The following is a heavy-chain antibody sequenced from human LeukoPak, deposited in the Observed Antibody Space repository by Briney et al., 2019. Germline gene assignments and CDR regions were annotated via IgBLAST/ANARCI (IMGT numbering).Heavy chain of an antibody. V-gene: IGHV4-59*01. CDR1: GGSLSSYY. CDR3: ARAGESASRYFDWSDAFDI. CDR2: IYYSGST. Sequence: PSETLSLTCTVSGGSLSSYYWSWIRQPPGKGLEWIGYIYYSGSTNYNPSLKSRVTISVDTSKNQFSLKLSSVTAADTAVYYCARAGESASRYFDWSDAFDIWGQGTMVTVSS. D-gene: IGHD3-9*01. J-gene: IGHJ3*02.